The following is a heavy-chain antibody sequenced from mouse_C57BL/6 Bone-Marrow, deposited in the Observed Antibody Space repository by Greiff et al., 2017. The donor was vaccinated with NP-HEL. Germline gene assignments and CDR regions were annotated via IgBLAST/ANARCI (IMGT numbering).Heavy chain of an antibody. CDR3: AVTGTWDWFAY. CDR2: IYPGSGNT. D-gene: IGHD4-1*01. CDR1: GYTFTDYY. J-gene: IGHJ3*01. Sequence: QVQLQQSGAELVRPGASVKLSCKASGYTFTDYYINWVKQRPGQGLAWIARIYPGSGNTYYNEKFKGKATLTADKSSSTAYMQLSSLTSEYSAVYFCAVTGTWDWFAYWGQGTLVTVSA. V-gene: IGHV1-76*01.